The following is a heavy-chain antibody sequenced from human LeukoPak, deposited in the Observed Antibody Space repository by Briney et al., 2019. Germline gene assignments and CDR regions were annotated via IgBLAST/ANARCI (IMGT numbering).Heavy chain of an antibody. CDR2: ISSSGGYT. J-gene: IGHJ4*02. CDR3: ARDRYGDYSFDY. V-gene: IGHV3-21*01. Sequence: GGSLRLSCAASGFTFSSYSMNWVRQAPGKGLEWVSSISSSGGYTYYADSVKGRFTISRDNAKNSLSLQMNSLRAEDTAVYYCARDRYGDYSFDYWGQGTLVTVSS. D-gene: IGHD4-17*01. CDR1: GFTFSSYS.